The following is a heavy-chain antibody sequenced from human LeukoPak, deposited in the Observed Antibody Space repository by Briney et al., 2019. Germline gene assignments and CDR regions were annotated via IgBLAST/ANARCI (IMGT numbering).Heavy chain of an antibody. V-gene: IGHV4-59*01. CDR2: IYYSGST. J-gene: IGHJ4*02. CDR1: GGSISSYY. D-gene: IGHD3-3*01. CDR3: ASYDFEYYFDY. Sequence: SETLSLTCTVSGGSISSYYWSWIRQPPGKGLEWIGYIYYSGSTIYNPSLKSRVTISVDTSKNQFSLKLSSVTAADTAVYYCASYDFEYYFDYWGQGTLVTVSS.